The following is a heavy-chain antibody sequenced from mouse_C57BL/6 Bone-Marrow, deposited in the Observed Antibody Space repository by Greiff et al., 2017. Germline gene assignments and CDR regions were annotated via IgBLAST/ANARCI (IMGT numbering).Heavy chain of an antibody. J-gene: IGHJ3*01. D-gene: IGHD2-2*01. CDR3: ARDGYDGAWFAY. CDR2: IDPSDSYT. V-gene: IGHV1-69*01. CDR1: GYTFTSYW. Sequence: QVQLQQPGAELVMPGASVKLSCKASGYTFTSYWMHWVKQRPGQGLEWIGEIDPSDSYTNYNQKFKGKSTLTVDKSSSTAYMQLSSLTAEHSAVYYCARDGYDGAWFAYWGQGTLVTVSA.